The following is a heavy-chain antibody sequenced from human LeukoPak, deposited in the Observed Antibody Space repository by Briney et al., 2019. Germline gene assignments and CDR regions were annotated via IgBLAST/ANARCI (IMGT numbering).Heavy chain of an antibody. V-gene: IGHV3-21*01. J-gene: IGHJ4*02. D-gene: IGHD6-19*01. CDR3: ARDLGVAGTFYYFDY. Sequence: GGSLRLSCAASGFTFSSYRMNWVRQAPGKGLEWVSSISSSSSYIYYADSVKGRFTISRDNAKNSLYLQMNSLRAEDTAVYYCARDLGVAGTFYYFDYWGQGTLVTVSS. CDR2: ISSSSSYI. CDR1: GFTFSSYR.